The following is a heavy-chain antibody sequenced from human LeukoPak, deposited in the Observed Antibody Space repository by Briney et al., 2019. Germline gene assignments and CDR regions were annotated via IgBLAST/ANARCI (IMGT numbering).Heavy chain of an antibody. J-gene: IGHJ4*02. D-gene: IGHD2-2*01. V-gene: IGHV3-21*01. CDR1: GFAFSSST. CDR2: IRSSSTYI. Sequence: GGSLRLSCAASGFAFSSSTMNWVRQAPGKGLEWVSPIRSSSTYIYYADSVKGRFTISRDNAKNSLFLQMNSLRAEDTAVYYCARSTDYCTSTSCYMYYFNYWGQGTLVTVSS. CDR3: ARSTDYCTSTSCYMYYFNY.